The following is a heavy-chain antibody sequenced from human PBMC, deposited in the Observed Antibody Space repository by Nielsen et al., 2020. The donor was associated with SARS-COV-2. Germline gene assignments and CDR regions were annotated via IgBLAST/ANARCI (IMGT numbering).Heavy chain of an antibody. D-gene: IGHD6-19*01. CDR3: AKSRARIAVAGTVAY. J-gene: IGHJ4*02. V-gene: IGHV3-30*18. CDR2: ISYDGSNK. CDR1: GFTFSSYA. Sequence: GESLKISCAASGFTFSSYAMHWVRQAPGKGLEWVAVISYDGSNKYYADSVKGRFTISRDNSKNTLYLQMNSLRAEDTAVYYCAKSRARIAVAGTVAYWGQGTLVTVSS.